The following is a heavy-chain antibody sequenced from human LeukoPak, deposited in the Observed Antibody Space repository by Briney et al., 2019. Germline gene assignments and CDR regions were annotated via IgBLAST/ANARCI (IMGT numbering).Heavy chain of an antibody. J-gene: IGHJ5*02. CDR3: ARGGSYVWGSYRLKSWFDP. Sequence: PGGSLRLSCEDSGFTFRSYEMNWIRQPPGKGLEWIGFIYYSGTTNYNPSLTSRVTISVDTSKNQVSLKLSSVTAADTAVYYCARGGSYVWGSYRLKSWFDPWGQGTLVTVSS. V-gene: IGHV4-59*01. CDR2: IYYSGTT. D-gene: IGHD3-16*02. CDR1: GFTFRSYE.